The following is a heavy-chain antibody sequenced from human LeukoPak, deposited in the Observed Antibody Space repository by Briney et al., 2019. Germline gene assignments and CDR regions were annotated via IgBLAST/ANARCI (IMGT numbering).Heavy chain of an antibody. Sequence: PGGSLRLSCAASGFTFNIYAMTWVRQAPEKGLEWVSSISDSGVSTYYADSVKGRFTISRDNSKNTLYLQMNSLRAEDTAVYYCAKGSRGIYDYWGQGTLVTVSS. CDR2: ISDSGVST. D-gene: IGHD1-26*01. V-gene: IGHV3-23*01. CDR3: AKGSRGIYDY. CDR1: GFTFNIYA. J-gene: IGHJ4*02.